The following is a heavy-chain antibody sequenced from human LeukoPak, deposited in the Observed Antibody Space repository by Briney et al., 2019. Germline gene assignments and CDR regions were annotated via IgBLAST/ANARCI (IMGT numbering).Heavy chain of an antibody. D-gene: IGHD2-2*01. CDR3: ARLGCSSTSCYGPGYFQH. CDR2: IYPGDSDT. J-gene: IGHJ1*01. V-gene: IGHV5-51*01. Sequence: GESLKISCKGSGYSFTSYWIGWVRQMPGKGLEWMGIIYPGDSDTRYSPSFQGQVTISADKSISTAYLQWSSLKASDTAMYYCARLGCSSTSCYGPGYFQHWGQGTLVTVSS. CDR1: GYSFTSYW.